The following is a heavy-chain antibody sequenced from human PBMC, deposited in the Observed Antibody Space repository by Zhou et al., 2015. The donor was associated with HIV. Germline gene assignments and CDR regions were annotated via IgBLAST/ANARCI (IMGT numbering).Heavy chain of an antibody. CDR3: ARDKNTWGYYSVSRSHGGWLDP. Sequence: QVQLVQSGAEVKKPGASVKVSCKASGYTFTSYYVHWVRQAPGQGLEWMGTINPSGGSTTYTQKFQGRVTMTRDTSTSTVYMELSSLRSEDTAVYYCARDKNTWGYYSVSRSHGGWLDPWGQGTLVTVSS. D-gene: IGHD3-10*01. CDR1: GYTFTSYY. CDR2: INPSGGST. V-gene: IGHV1-46*01. J-gene: IGHJ5*02.